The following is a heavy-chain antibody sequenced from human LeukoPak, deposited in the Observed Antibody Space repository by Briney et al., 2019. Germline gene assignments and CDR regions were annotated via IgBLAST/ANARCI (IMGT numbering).Heavy chain of an antibody. J-gene: IGHJ5*02. CDR3: ARDLRYSSLFDP. CDR1: GGSISSSSYY. D-gene: IGHD6-13*01. CDR2: IYYSGSP. V-gene: IGHV4-39*07. Sequence: SETLSLTCTVSGGSISSSSYYWGWIRQPPGKGLEWIGSIYYSGSPYYNPSLKSRVTISVDTSKNQFSLKLSSVTAADTAVYYCARDLRYSSLFDPWGQGTLVTVSS.